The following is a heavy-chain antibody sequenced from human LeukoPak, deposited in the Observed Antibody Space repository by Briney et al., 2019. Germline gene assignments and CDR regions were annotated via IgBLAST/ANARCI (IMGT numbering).Heavy chain of an antibody. CDR3: ARDIDLGY. D-gene: IGHD3-16*02. Sequence: PGGSLRLSCAASGFPLISNYMSWVRQAPGKGLEWVSVIYSGGSTYYADSVKGRFTMSRDNSKNTLYLQMNSLRGEDTAVYYCARDIDLGYWGQGTLVTVSS. J-gene: IGHJ4*02. CDR2: IYSGGST. V-gene: IGHV3-53*05. CDR1: GFPLISNY.